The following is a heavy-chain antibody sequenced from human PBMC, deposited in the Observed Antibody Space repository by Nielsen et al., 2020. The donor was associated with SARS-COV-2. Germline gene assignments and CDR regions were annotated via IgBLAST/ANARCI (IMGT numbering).Heavy chain of an antibody. V-gene: IGHV3-21*04. CDR3: ARASYGGYYPYYYYYGMDV. J-gene: IGHJ6*02. CDR2: ISSSSSYI. Sequence: WIRQPPGKGLEWVSSISSSSSYIYYADSVKGRFTISRHNSKNTLFLQMNSLRAEDTAVYYCARASYGGYYPYYYYYGMDVWGQGTTVTVSS. D-gene: IGHD3-22*01.